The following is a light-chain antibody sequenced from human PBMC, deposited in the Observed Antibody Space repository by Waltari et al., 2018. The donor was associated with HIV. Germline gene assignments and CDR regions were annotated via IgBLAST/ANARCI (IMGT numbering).Light chain of an antibody. CDR2: DVI. CDR3: SSYAGSNWV. Sequence: QSALTQPPSASGSPGQSVTISCTGTSSDVGGYNYVSWYQQHPGKAPKYFIYDVIKRPSGFPDLFAGYNSGNTASLSVSGLQAEDEADYYCSSYAGSNWVFGGGTKLTVL. CDR1: SSDVGGYNY. J-gene: IGLJ3*02. V-gene: IGLV2-8*01.